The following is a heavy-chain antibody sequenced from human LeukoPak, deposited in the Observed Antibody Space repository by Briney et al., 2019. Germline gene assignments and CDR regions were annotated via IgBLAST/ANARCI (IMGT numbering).Heavy chain of an antibody. J-gene: IGHJ4*02. CDR2: IKQDGSEK. D-gene: IGHD3-16*01. Sequence: GGSLRLSCAASGFIFSSYWMSWARQAPGKGLEWVANIKQDGSEKNYVDSVKGRFTISRDNGKNSLYLQMNNLRAEDTAVYYCSRDTPVGGYWGQGTLVTVSS. V-gene: IGHV3-7*03. CDR1: GFIFSSYW. CDR3: SRDTPVGGY.